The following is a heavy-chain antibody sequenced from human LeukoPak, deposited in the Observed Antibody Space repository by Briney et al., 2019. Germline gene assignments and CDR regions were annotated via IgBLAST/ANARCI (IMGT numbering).Heavy chain of an antibody. J-gene: IGHJ4*02. D-gene: IGHD4-17*01. CDR2: INHSGST. CDR1: GGSFSGNY. CDR3: ARGPPPGDRFDY. V-gene: IGHV4-34*01. Sequence: PSETLSLTCGVYGGSFSGNYWSWIRQPPGKGLEWIGEINHSGSTNYNPPLKSRVTISVETSKNHFSLMLSSVTAGDSALYYCARGPPPGDRFDYWGQGTLVTVCS.